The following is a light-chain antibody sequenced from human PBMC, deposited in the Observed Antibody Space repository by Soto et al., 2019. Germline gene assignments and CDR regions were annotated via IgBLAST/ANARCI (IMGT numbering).Light chain of an antibody. V-gene: IGKV3-20*01. Sequence: EIVLTQSPDTLPLSQGERATLFCRASQTLSINSLAWYQQKPGQDPRLLIYAASTRDTGIPDRFNGSGSGTDFSRTINRLEPEEFEVYYGQQYYGAPRTFGPGTKVDVK. J-gene: IGKJ3*01. CDR1: QTLSINS. CDR2: AAS. CDR3: QQYYGAPRT.